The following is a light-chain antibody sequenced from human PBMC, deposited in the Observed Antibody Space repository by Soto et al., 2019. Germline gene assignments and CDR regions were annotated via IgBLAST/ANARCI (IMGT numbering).Light chain of an antibody. Sequence: DIQMTQSPSSLSASVGDRVTITCRASQSISSYLNWYQQKPGKAPKLLIYAASSLQSGVPSRFSGSGSGTYFTRTISSLQPEDFATYYCQQSYSTPPAFGGGTKVEIK. CDR1: QSISSY. V-gene: IGKV1-39*01. CDR2: AAS. CDR3: QQSYSTPPA. J-gene: IGKJ4*01.